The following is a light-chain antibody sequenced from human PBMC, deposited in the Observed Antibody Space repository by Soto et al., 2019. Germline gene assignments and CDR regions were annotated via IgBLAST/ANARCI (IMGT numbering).Light chain of an antibody. V-gene: IGLV1-40*01. Sequence: QSVLTQPPSVSGAPGQRVTISCTGSSSNIGAGYDVHWYQQLPGSAPKLLISGNSNRPSGVPDRFSGSKSGTSASLAITGLQAEDEADYYCQSYESSLSAWVFGGGTQLTVL. J-gene: IGLJ3*02. CDR2: GNS. CDR3: QSYESSLSAWV. CDR1: SSNIGAGYD.